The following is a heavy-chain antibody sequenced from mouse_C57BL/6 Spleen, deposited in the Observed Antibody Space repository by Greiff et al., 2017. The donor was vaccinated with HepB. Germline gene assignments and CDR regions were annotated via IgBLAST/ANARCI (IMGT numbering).Heavy chain of an antibody. D-gene: IGHD2-3*01. CDR2: INPNNGGT. V-gene: IGHV1-22*01. Sequence: EVQLQQSGPELVKPGASVKMSCKASGYTFTDYNMHWVKQSHGKSLEWIGYINPNNGGTSYNQKFKGKATLTVNKSSSTAYMELRSLTSEDSAVYYCASPDGYSLHWYFDVWGTGTTVTVSS. CDR1: GYTFTDYN. J-gene: IGHJ1*03. CDR3: ASPDGYSLHWYFDV.